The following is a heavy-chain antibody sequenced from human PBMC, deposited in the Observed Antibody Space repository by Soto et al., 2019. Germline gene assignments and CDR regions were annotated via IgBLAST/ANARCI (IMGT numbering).Heavy chain of an antibody. CDR3: ARDLGRDTAMDAFYYYYGMDI. CDR1: GYTFTCYY. V-gene: IGHV1-2*04. CDR2: INPNSGGT. J-gene: IGHJ6*02. Sequence: ASVKFSCKASGYTFTCYYMHFVRQAPGQGLEWMGWINPNSGGTNYAQKFQGWVTMTRDTSISTAYMELSRLRSDDTAVYYCARDLGRDTAMDAFYYYYGMDIWGQGTTVTVSS. D-gene: IGHD5-18*01.